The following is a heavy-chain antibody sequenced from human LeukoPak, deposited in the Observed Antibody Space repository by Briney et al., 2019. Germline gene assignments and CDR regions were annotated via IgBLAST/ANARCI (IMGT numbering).Heavy chain of an antibody. CDR3: ARAGTTLLLDY. V-gene: IGHV1-18*01. D-gene: IGHD4-11*01. CDR1: AYTFTSYG. Sequence: GASVKVSCKASAYTFTSYGIIWVRQAPGQGLQWMGWISARNGKTNYAQNLQGRVTMTTDTSTNTVYLELRSLTSDDTAVYYCARAGTTLLLDYWGQGTLVTVSS. J-gene: IGHJ4*02. CDR2: ISARNGKT.